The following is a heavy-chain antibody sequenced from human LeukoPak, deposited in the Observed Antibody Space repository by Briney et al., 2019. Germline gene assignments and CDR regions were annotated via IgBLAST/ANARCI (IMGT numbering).Heavy chain of an antibody. CDR3: ARIANSGYDSVWYFDY. Sequence: SQTLSLTCAISGDSVSSNSAAWNWIRQSPSRGLEWLGRTYYRSKWYNDYAVSVKSRITINPDTSKNQFSLKLSSVTAADTAVYYCARIANSGYDSVWYFDYWGQGTLVTVSS. CDR2: TYYRSKWYN. J-gene: IGHJ4*02. D-gene: IGHD5-12*01. CDR1: GDSVSSNSAA. V-gene: IGHV6-1*01.